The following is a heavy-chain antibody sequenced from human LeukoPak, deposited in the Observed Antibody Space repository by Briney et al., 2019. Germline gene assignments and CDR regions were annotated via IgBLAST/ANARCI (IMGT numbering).Heavy chain of an antibody. CDR1: GFTFSSYG. Sequence: GGSLRLSCAASGFTFSSYGMHWVRQAPGEGLEWVAVISYDGSNKYYADSVKGRFTISRDNSKNTLYLQMNSLRAEDTAVYYCAKDGGYPGNYYYYGMDVWGQGTTVTVSS. CDR3: AKDGGYPGNYYYYGMDV. D-gene: IGHD6-25*01. J-gene: IGHJ6*02. V-gene: IGHV3-30*18. CDR2: ISYDGSNK.